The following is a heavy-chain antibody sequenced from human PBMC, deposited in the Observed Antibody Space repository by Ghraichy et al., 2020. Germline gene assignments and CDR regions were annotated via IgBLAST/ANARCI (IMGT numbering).Heavy chain of an antibody. J-gene: IGHJ6*02. CDR3: AKDIGQYEEAGNYYYYYGMDV. Sequence: GGSLRLSCAASGFTFDDYAMHWVRQAPGKGLECVSGISWNSGSIGYADSVKGRFTISRDNAKNSLYLQMNSLRAEDTALYYCAKDIGQYEEAGNYYYYYGMDVWGQGTTVTVSS. D-gene: IGHD6-19*01. CDR1: GFTFDDYA. CDR2: ISWNSGSI. V-gene: IGHV3-9*01.